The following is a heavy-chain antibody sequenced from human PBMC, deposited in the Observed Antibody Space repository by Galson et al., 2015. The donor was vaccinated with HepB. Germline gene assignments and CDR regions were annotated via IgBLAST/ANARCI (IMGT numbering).Heavy chain of an antibody. CDR3: ARYSSSGRNGFDC. V-gene: IGHV3-7*01. J-gene: IGHJ4*02. CDR2: IKQDGSEK. D-gene: IGHD6-13*01. Sequence: SLRLSCAASGFTLSSHWMNWVRQAPGKGLEWVANIKQDGSEKYYVDSVKGRFTISRDNATNSLYLQMSSLRAEDTAVYYCARYSSSGRNGFDCWGQGTLVTVSS. CDR1: GFTLSSHW.